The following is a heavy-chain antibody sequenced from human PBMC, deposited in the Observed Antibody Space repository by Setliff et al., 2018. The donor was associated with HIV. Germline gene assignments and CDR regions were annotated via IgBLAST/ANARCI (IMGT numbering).Heavy chain of an antibody. V-gene: IGHV1-2*02. J-gene: IGHJ4*02. Sequence: ASVKVSCKASGYTFSDYEIHWLRQAPGQGPEWLGWINTEHGGAYYAQHFQSRVSVTRDTSINTVYMELSRLKSDDTAIYYCATTEGGYTFNSDSSGSRYFDHWGQGTLVTVSS. CDR2: INTEHGGA. CDR1: GYTFSDYE. CDR3: ATTEGGYTFNSDSSGSRYFDH. D-gene: IGHD3-22*01.